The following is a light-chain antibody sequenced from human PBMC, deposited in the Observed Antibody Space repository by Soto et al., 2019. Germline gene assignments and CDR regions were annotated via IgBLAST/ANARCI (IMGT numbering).Light chain of an antibody. Sequence: EIVMTQSPATLSVSPGERATLSCRASQSVSSNLAWYQQKPGQAPRLLIYGASTRATGIPARFSGSGSGTEFPLTINRLPAEDFAVYYCQQYNNWPQTFGQGTKVEIK. CDR3: QQYNNWPQT. V-gene: IGKV3-15*01. J-gene: IGKJ1*01. CDR1: QSVSSN. CDR2: GAS.